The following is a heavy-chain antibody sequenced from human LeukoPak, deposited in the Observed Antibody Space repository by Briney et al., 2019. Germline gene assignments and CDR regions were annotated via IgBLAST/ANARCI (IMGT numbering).Heavy chain of an antibody. V-gene: IGHV1-8*02. CDR2: MNPNSGNT. CDR3: ARVSSVTYYGMDV. D-gene: IGHD4-17*01. J-gene: IGHJ6*02. Sequence: ASVKVSCKASGRAFSAYDISWLRQATGQGLEWMGWMNPNSGNTGYAQKFQGRVTMTRNTSISTAYMELSSLRSEDTAVYYCARVSSVTYYGMDVWGQGTTVTVSS. CDR1: GRAFSAYD.